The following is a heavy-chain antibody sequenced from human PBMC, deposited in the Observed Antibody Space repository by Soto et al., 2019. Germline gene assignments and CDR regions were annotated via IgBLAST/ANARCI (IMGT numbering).Heavy chain of an antibody. D-gene: IGHD1-1*01. J-gene: IGHJ6*02. CDR3: AKDHYPQKDGPRTERQYYYYYYGMDV. Sequence: GGSLRLSCAASGFTFSSYAMSWVRQAPGKGLEWVSAISGSGGSTYYADSVKGRFTISRDNSKNTLYLQMNSLRAEDTAVYYCAKDHYPQKDGPRTERQYYYYYYGMDVWGQGTTVTVSS. V-gene: IGHV3-23*01. CDR2: ISGSGGST. CDR1: GFTFSSYA.